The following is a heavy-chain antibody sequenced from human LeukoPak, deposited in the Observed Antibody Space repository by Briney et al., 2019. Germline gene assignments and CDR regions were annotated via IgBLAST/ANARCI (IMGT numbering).Heavy chain of an antibody. CDR2: IYNGRTT. J-gene: IGHJ5*01. CDR1: GGSISSINHH. Sequence: SKTLSLTCTVSGGSISSINHHWGWVRQSPGKDLEWIGSIYNGRTTFSNPSLNSRVTISIVTSKNQLSLQLNSVTAADTAVYYCVRHDGRSGGTMGAFDSWGQGSLVTVSS. D-gene: IGHD4-23*01. V-gene: IGHV4-39*01. CDR3: VRHDGRSGGTMGAFDS.